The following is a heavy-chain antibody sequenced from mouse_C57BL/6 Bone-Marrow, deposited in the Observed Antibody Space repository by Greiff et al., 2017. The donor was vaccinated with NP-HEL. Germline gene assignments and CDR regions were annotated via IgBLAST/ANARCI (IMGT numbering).Heavy chain of an antibody. CDR3: ARYPGAY. Sequence: QVQLQQPGAELVKPGASVKLSCKASGYTFTSYWMQWVKQRPGQGLEWIGEIDPSASYTNYNQKFKGKATLTVDTSSSTAYMQLSSLTSEDSAVYYCARYPGAYWGQGTLVTVSA. CDR1: GYTFTSYW. V-gene: IGHV1-50*01. J-gene: IGHJ3*01. CDR2: IDPSASYT.